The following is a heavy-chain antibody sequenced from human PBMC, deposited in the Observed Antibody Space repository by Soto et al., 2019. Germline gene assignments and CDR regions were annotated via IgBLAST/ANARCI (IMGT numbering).Heavy chain of an antibody. J-gene: IGHJ3*02. CDR3: ARADYGDYEDAFDI. D-gene: IGHD4-17*01. V-gene: IGHV1-18*01. CDR2: ISAYNGNT. CDR1: GYNFTRYG. Sequence: ASVKVSCKASGYNFTRYGFCWVRQAPGQGLEWMGWISAYNGNTNYAQKLQGRVTMTTDTSTSTAYMELRSLRSDDTAVHYCARADYGDYEDAFDIWGQGTMVTVSS.